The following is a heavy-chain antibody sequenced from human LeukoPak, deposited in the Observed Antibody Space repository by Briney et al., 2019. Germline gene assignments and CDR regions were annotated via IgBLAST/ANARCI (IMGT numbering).Heavy chain of an antibody. Sequence: SETLSLTCTVSGGSISSGSYYWSWIRQPAGKGLEWIGRIYTSGSTNYNPSLKSRFTISVDTSKNQFSLKLSSVTAADTAVYYCAREGLWFGESNWFDPWGQGTLVTVSS. CDR1: GGSISSGSYY. CDR3: AREGLWFGESNWFDP. CDR2: IYTSGST. D-gene: IGHD3-10*01. V-gene: IGHV4-61*02. J-gene: IGHJ5*02.